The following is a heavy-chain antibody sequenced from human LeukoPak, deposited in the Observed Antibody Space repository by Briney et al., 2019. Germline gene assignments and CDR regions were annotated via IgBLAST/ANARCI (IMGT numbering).Heavy chain of an antibody. D-gene: IGHD3/OR15-3a*01. V-gene: IGHV4-4*02. CDR2: IYHSGST. CDR3: ARVGVGLGAFDI. Sequence: SETLSLTCAVSGGSISSSNWWSWVRQPPGKGLEWIGEIYHSGSTNYNPSLKSRVTISVDKSKNQFSLKLSSVTAADTTVYYCARVGVGLGAFDIWGQGTMVTVSS. CDR1: GGSISSSNW. J-gene: IGHJ3*02.